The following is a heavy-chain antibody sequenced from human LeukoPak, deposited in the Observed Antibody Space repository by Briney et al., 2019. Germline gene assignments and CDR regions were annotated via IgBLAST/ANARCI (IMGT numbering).Heavy chain of an antibody. Sequence: GGSLRLSCAASGFTFSSYWMSWVRQAPGKGLEWVANIKQDGSEKYYVDSVKGRFTISRDNAKNSLYLQMNSLRAEDTAVYYCARDNDDFWSGPAGYWGQGTLVTVSS. D-gene: IGHD3-3*01. CDR1: GFTFSSYW. CDR3: ARDNDDFWSGPAGY. J-gene: IGHJ4*02. CDR2: IKQDGSEK. V-gene: IGHV3-7*01.